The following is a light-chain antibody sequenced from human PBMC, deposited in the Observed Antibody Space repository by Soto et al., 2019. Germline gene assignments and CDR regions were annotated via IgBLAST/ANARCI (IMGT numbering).Light chain of an antibody. CDR1: SSNIGRDP. Sequence: QSVLTQPPSASGTPGQRVSISCSGSSSNIGRDPVNWYQHLPGTAPKLLIYENNQRPSGVPDRFSGSKSGTSASLAISGLQSEDEADYFCAGVDADLRGFGFGTGTQLTVL. CDR2: ENN. V-gene: IGLV1-44*01. CDR3: AGVDADLRGFG. J-gene: IGLJ1*01.